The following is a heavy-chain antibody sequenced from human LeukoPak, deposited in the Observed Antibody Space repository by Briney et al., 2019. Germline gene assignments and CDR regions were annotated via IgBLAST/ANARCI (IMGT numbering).Heavy chain of an antibody. J-gene: IGHJ4*02. CDR1: GYTFTVYY. D-gene: IGHD3-10*01. CDR3: ARVSDTYSYGSGSYRFDY. CDR2: INPNSGVT. Sequence: ASVKVSCKASGYTFTVYYMHWVRQAPGQGLEWMGWINPNSGVTNYAQNFQGTVTMPRDTSISTAYMELSRLRPDGQAVYYCARVSDTYSYGSGSYRFDYWGQATLVTVSS. V-gene: IGHV1-2*02.